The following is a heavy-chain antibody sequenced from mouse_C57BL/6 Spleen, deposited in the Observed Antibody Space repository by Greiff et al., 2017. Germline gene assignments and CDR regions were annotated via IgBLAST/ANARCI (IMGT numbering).Heavy chain of an antibody. Sequence: VQLQQPGAELVMPGASVKLSCKASGYTFTSYWMHWVKQRPGQGLEWIGEIDPSDSYTNYNQKFKGKSTLTVDKSSSTAYMQLSSLTSEDSAVYYCARGGGTDFDYWGQGTTRTVSS. CDR1: GYTFTSYW. V-gene: IGHV1-69*01. CDR2: IDPSDSYT. J-gene: IGHJ2*01. CDR3: ARGGGTDFDY. D-gene: IGHD4-1*01.